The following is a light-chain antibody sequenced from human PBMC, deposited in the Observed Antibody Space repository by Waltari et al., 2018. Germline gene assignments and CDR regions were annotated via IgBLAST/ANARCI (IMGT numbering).Light chain of an antibody. J-gene: IGLJ3*02. CDR1: VLGRKY. Sequence: SYELTQPSSVSVSPGQTARITCSGDVLGRKYARWFQQKPGQAPVLVIYKDSERPSGIPERFSGSSSGTTVTLTINGAQVKDEADYYCYAATDNNRVFGGGTKLIVL. CDR3: YAATDNNRV. V-gene: IGLV3-27*01. CDR2: KDS.